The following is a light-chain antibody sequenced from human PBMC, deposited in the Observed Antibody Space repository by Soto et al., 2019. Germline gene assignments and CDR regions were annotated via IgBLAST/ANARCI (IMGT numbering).Light chain of an antibody. J-gene: IGKJ3*01. V-gene: IGKV1-39*01. CDR3: QQELRPPLT. Sequence: DIQMTQSPSSLAASVGDTVTLTCRASQSVDNYLKWYQHKPGKAPGLLIYAASTLQSVVPLRFSASGTGTDFILSISSLQTEDFATSSFQQELRPPLTLGPRTTVDIK. CDR1: QSVDNY. CDR2: AAS.